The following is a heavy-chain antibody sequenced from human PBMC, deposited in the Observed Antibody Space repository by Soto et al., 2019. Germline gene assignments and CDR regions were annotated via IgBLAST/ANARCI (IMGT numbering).Heavy chain of an antibody. CDR2: IYYSGSA. CDR1: GGSISSVSYY. CDR3: AIFHCNSPNCVPLDP. V-gene: IGHV4-39*01. D-gene: IGHD2-2*01. Sequence: PSETLSLTCTVSGGSISSVSYYWGWIRQPPGKGLEWIGSIYYSGSAYYSPSLKSRVTMSVDTSKNQLSLKLSSVTAADTAVYYCAIFHCNSPNCVPLDPLGQRTLVTVSA. J-gene: IGHJ5*02.